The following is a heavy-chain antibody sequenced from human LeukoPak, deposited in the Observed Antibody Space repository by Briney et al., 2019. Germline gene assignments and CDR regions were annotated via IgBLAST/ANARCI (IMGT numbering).Heavy chain of an antibody. D-gene: IGHD4/OR15-4a*01. CDR3: ARTGATLYYYYMDV. Sequence: GASVKVSCKASGYTFTSYDINWVRQATGQGLEWMGWMNPNSGNSGYAQKFQGRVTMTRDTSTSTVYMELSSLRSEDTAVYYCARTGATLYYYYMDVWGKGTTVTVSS. CDR1: GYTFTSYD. J-gene: IGHJ6*03. CDR2: MNPNSGNS. V-gene: IGHV1-8*01.